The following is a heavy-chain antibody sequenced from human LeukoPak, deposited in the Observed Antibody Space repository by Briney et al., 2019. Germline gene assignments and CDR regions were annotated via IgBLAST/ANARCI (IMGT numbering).Heavy chain of an antibody. CDR3: ARESTRGSNWDSFDY. D-gene: IGHD6-13*01. Sequence: GGSLRLSCAASGFTFSSYEMNWVRQAPGKGLEWVSYITSSGITTQYADSVKGRFTISRDNANSSVYLQMNSLRAEDTAIYYCARESTRGSNWDSFDYWGQGTLVTVSS. CDR2: ITSSGITT. J-gene: IGHJ4*02. V-gene: IGHV3-48*03. CDR1: GFTFSSYE.